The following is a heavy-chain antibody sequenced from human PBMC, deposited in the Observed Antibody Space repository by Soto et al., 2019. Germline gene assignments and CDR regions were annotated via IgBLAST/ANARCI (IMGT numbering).Heavy chain of an antibody. CDR2: IYYTGIT. CDR3: GRGVKAVIFFDP. Sequence: SETLSLTCSVSGDSVSSGGYYWSWIRQHPGKGPEWIGHIYYTGITHYNPSLKSRVIISVDTSENQFSLKLNSVTAADTAVYHWGRGVKAVIFFDPGAQGTQVPVSS. V-gene: IGHV4-31*03. CDR1: GDSVSSGGYY. D-gene: IGHD3-3*01. J-gene: IGHJ5*02.